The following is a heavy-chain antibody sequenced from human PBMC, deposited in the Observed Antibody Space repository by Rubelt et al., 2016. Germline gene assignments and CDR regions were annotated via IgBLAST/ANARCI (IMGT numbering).Heavy chain of an antibody. V-gene: IGHV1-3*01. D-gene: IGHD6-13*01. CDR1: GYTFTSYA. CDR2: INAGNGHT. CDR3: ARGLGLGYSSSWFNWFDP. Sequence: QVQLVQSGAEVKKPGASVKVSCKASGYTFTSYAMHWVRQAPGQRLAWMGWINAGNGHTKYSQKFQGRVTITRDTSASTAYMERSSLRSEDTAVYYCARGLGLGYSSSWFNWFDPWGQGTLVTVSS. J-gene: IGHJ5*02.